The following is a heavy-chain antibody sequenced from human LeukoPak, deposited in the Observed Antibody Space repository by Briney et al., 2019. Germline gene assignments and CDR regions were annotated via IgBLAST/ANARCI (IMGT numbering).Heavy chain of an antibody. J-gene: IGHJ6*03. Sequence: PSETLSLTCSVSGGSINSYYWSWIRQPPGKGLEWIGFIYYTGSTNYYPSLRSRVTISVDTSKNQVSLKLSSATAADTAVYYCARRRAYTDYAAGLYYYFMDVWGKGTTVVVSS. CDR3: ARRRAYTDYAAGLYYYFMDV. CDR2: IYYTGST. CDR1: GGSINSYY. V-gene: IGHV4-59*01. D-gene: IGHD4-17*01.